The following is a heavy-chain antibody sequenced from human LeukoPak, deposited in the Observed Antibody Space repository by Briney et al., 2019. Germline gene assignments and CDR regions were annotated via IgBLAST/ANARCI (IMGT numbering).Heavy chain of an antibody. Sequence: ASVKVSCKASGYIFTSYGISWVRQAPGQGLEWMGGIIPISGSANYAQKFQGRVTITADESTSTAYMELSSLRSEDTAVYYCAIANLAVVGTLALSNYYYYHMDVWGKGTTVTVSS. CDR2: IIPISGSA. V-gene: IGHV1-69*13. J-gene: IGHJ6*03. CDR3: AIANLAVVGTLALSNYYYYHMDV. D-gene: IGHD6-13*01. CDR1: GYIFTSYG.